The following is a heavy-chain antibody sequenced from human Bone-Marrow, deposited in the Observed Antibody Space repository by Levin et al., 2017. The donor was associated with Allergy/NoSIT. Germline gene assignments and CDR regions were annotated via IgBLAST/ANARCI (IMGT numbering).Heavy chain of an antibody. D-gene: IGHD3-3*01. CDR1: GGAFASHA. J-gene: IGHJ4*02. Sequence: SVKVSCKASGGAFASHAFSWVRQAPGQGLEWIGGIIPALHRTTYSQRFQARVTLSADASTSSAYLELTSLTSEDTAVYYCARDGHILRFSDWPPALYYWGQGTLIIVSA. V-gene: IGHV1-69*13. CDR2: IIPALHRT. CDR3: ARDGHILRFSDWPPALYY.